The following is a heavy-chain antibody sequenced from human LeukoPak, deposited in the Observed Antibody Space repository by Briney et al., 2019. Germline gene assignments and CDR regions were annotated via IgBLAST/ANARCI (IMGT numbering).Heavy chain of an antibody. V-gene: IGHV3-30*02. CDR1: GFTFSSYG. D-gene: IGHD2-8*01. CDR2: IRYDGSNE. CDR3: ARCINGVCRAFDY. Sequence: GGSLRLSCAASGFTFSSYGMDWVRQAPGKGLEWVAYIRYDGSNEYYADSVKGRFTISRDSSKSTLYVQMNSLRAEDTAVYYCARCINGVCRAFDYWGQGTLFTVSS. J-gene: IGHJ4*02.